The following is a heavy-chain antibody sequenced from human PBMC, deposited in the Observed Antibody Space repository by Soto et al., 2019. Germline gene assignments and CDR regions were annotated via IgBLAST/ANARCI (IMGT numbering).Heavy chain of an antibody. Sequence: EVQLLESGGGLVQPGGSLRLSCAASGFTFSSYAMSWVRQSPGKGLEWVSAVSGSGGSTYYADSVRGRFTIARDDSTNTVFLQMNRVRAAGTAIYFCAKEPEEQLLYLARKSDAFDFWGPGTMVTVSS. CDR3: AKEPEEQLLYLARKSDAFDF. CDR1: GFTFSSYA. CDR2: VSGSGGST. D-gene: IGHD2-2*02. J-gene: IGHJ3*01. V-gene: IGHV3-23*01.